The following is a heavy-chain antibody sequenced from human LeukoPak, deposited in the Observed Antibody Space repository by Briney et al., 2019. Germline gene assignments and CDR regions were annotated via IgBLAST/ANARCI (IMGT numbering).Heavy chain of an antibody. D-gene: IGHD5-24*01. CDR1: GGSISSGSYY. CDR2: IYTSGST. Sequence: SETLSLTCTVSGGSISSGSYYWSWIRQPAGKGLEWIGRIYTSGSTNYNPSLKSRVTISVDTSKNQFSLKLSSVTAADTAVYYCARDRGEMATTTYYYYYYMDVWGKGTTVTVSS. J-gene: IGHJ6*03. CDR3: ARDRGEMATTTYYYYYYMDV. V-gene: IGHV4-61*02.